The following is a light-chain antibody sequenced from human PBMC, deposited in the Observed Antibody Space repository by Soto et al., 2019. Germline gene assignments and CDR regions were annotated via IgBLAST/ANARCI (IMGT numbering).Light chain of an antibody. V-gene: IGLV2-23*02. CDR2: EVS. J-gene: IGLJ1*01. Sequence: QSALTQPESVSGSPGQSITISCTGTSSGVGSYNLVSWYQQHPAKAPKLMIYEVSKRPSGVSNRFSGSKSGNTPSLTISGLQAEDEADYYCCSYAGSSTYVFGTGTKRTVL. CDR1: SSGVGSYNL. CDR3: CSYAGSSTYV.